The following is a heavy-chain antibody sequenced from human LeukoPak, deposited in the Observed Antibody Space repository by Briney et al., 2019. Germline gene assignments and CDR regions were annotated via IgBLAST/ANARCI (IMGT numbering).Heavy chain of an antibody. CDR1: GYTFTSYD. CDR2: MNPNSGNT. CDR3: ARDIGYCSGGSCYHAFDI. J-gene: IGHJ3*02. Sequence: ASVKVSCKASGYTFTSYDINWVRQATGQGLELMGWMNPNSGNTGYAQKFQGRVTMTRNTSISTAYMELSSLRSEDTAVYYCARDIGYCSGGSCYHAFDIWGQGTMVTVSS. V-gene: IGHV1-8*01. D-gene: IGHD2-15*01.